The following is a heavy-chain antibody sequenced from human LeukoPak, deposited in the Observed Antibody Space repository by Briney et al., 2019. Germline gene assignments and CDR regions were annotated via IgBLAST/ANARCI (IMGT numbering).Heavy chain of an antibody. J-gene: IGHJ4*02. CDR2: ISAYNGNT. V-gene: IGHV1-18*01. CDR1: GYTFTSYG. Sequence: ASVKVSCKASGYTFTSYGISWVRQAPGQGLEWMGWISAYNGNTNYAQKLQGRVTMTTDTSTSTAYMELSSLRSEDTAVYYCARDPVGVVPAATYFDYWGQGTLVTVSS. CDR3: ARDPVGVVPAATYFDY. D-gene: IGHD2-2*01.